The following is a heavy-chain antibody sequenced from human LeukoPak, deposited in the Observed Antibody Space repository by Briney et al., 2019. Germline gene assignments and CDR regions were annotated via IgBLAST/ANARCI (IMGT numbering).Heavy chain of an antibody. Sequence: GSLRLSCAASGFTFSSYSMNWVRQAPGKGLEWGSYISGSSSTIYYADSVKGRFTISRDNGKNTLYLQMNSLRAEDTAVYYCARGSTYYDSSGQVPFDYWGQGTLVTVSS. CDR3: ARGSTYYDSSGQVPFDY. D-gene: IGHD3-22*01. CDR2: ISGSSSTI. CDR1: GFTFSSYS. J-gene: IGHJ4*02. V-gene: IGHV3-48*01.